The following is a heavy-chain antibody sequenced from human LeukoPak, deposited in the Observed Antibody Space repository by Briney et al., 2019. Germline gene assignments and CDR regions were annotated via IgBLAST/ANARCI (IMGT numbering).Heavy chain of an antibody. CDR3: ASGGVGGSYDSDALDI. CDR1: GFTFSSYW. Sequence: PGGSLRLSCAASGFTFSSYWMSWVRQTPRKGLEWVANVKQDGSEKYYEDSVKGRFTISRDNAKNSLYLQMYSLRAEDTAVYYCASGGVGGSYDSDALDIWGQGTMVTVSS. J-gene: IGHJ3*02. CDR2: VKQDGSEK. V-gene: IGHV3-7*01. D-gene: IGHD1-26*01.